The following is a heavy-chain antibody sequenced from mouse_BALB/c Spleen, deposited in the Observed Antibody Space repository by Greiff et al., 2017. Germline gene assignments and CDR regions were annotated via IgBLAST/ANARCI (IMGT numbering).Heavy chain of an antibody. CDR2: IWSGGST. Sequence: QVQLQQSGPGLVQPSQSLSITCTVSGFSLTSYGVHWVRQSPGKGLEWLGVIWSGGSTDYNAAFISRLSISKDNSKSQVFLKMNSLQTDDTARYYCARDGYGNYFYAMDYWGQGTSVTVSS. J-gene: IGHJ4*01. CDR1: GFSLTSYG. V-gene: IGHV2-4-1*01. D-gene: IGHD2-10*02. CDR3: ARDGYGNYFYAMDY.